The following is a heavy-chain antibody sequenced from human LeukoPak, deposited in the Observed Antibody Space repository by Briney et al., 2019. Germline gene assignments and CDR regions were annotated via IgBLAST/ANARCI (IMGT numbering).Heavy chain of an antibody. V-gene: IGHV1-69*06. Sequence: SVTVSCKASGGTFTSYAISWVRQAPGQGLEWMGRIIPIFGTADYAQKFQGRVTITADKSTTTAYMELSSLRSEDTAVYYCARHSEEHDISGYSPRDYWGQGTLVTVSS. CDR1: GGTFTSYA. J-gene: IGHJ4*02. CDR2: IIPIFGTA. D-gene: IGHD3-22*01. CDR3: ARHSEEHDISGYSPRDY.